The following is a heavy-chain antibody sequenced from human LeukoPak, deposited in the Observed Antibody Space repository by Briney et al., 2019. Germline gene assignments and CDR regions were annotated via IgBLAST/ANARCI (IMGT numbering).Heavy chain of an antibody. CDR2: IYSGGST. CDR1: GFTVSSNY. V-gene: IGHV3-53*01. Sequence: SRGSLRLSCAASGFTVSSNYMSWVRQAPGRGLEWVSVIYSGGSTYYADSVKGRFTISRDNSKNTLYLQMNSLRAEDTAVYYCATKAVVVVTAINDAFDIWGQGTMVTVSS. CDR3: ATKAVVVVTAINDAFDI. D-gene: IGHD2-21*02. J-gene: IGHJ3*02.